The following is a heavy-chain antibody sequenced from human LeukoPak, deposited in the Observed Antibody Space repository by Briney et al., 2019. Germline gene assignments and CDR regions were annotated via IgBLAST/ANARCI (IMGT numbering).Heavy chain of an antibody. CDR1: GGSTSSSSYY. CDR2: IYYVGST. V-gene: IGHV4-39*01. Sequence: SETLSLTCTASGGSTSSSSYYWGWIRHPPRKGLEWIGSIYYVGSTYYNPSLKSRVTISGDTSKNQFSSKLSSVTATETVVFFNERREYEILLGHWFDPWGQGTLVTVSS. J-gene: IGHJ5*02. D-gene: IGHD3-9*01. CDR3: ERREYEILLGHWFDP.